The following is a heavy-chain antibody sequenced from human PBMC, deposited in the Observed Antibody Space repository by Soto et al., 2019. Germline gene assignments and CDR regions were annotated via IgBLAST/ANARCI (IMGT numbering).Heavy chain of an antibody. D-gene: IGHD6-19*01. CDR1: GGSISSSSYY. J-gene: IGHJ1*01. Sequence: QLQLQESGPGLVKPSETLSLTCTVSGGSISSSSYYWGWIRQPPGKGLEWIGSIYYSGSTYYNPSFTRRVTISVDTSKSQFTLRPRSVTAADTAVYYRASLESIAEARTGHHWCEGNLAAASS. V-gene: IGHV4-39*01. CDR2: IYYSGST. CDR3: ASLESIAEARTGHH.